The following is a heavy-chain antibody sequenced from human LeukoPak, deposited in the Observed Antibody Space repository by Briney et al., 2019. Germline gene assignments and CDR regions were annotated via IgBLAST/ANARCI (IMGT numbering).Heavy chain of an antibody. V-gene: IGHV4-4*02. CDR1: GGSISSSNW. CDR2: IYHSGST. CDR3: ARDHYYDSSGLSHRFDY. Sequence: PSETLSLTCAVSGGSISSSNWWSWVRQPPGKGLEWIGEIYHSGSTNYNPSLKSRVTISVDKSKNQFSLKLSSVTAADTAVYYCARDHYYDSSGLSHRFDYWGQGTLVTVSS. D-gene: IGHD3-22*01. J-gene: IGHJ4*02.